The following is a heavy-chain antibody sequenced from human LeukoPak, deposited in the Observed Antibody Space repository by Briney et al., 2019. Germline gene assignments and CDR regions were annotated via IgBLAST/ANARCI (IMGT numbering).Heavy chain of an antibody. D-gene: IGHD2-15*01. CDR1: GYTFTDYY. J-gene: IGHJ4*02. CDR2: VDPEDAET. Sequence: ASVKISCKVSGYTFTDYYMHWVQQAPGKGLEWMGLVDPEDAETIYAQKFQGRVTITADTSTDTAYMELSSLRSEDTAVYYCATLAKVYCSGGSCYTSPKIDYWGQGTLVTVSS. CDR3: ATLAKVYCSGGSCYTSPKIDY. V-gene: IGHV1-69-2*01.